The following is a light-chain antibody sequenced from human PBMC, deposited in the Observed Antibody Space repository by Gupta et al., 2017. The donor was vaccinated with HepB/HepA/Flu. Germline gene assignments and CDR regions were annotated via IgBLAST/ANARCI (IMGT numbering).Light chain of an antibody. CDR2: YAS. CDR1: QYIGSG. J-gene: IGKJ1*01. V-gene: IGKV6-21*01. CDR3: QQRDTLPWT. Sequence: EIVLTQSPDFQSVTPKEKVTITCRASQYIGSGLHWYQQKPGQSPKLLIKYASQSVSGVPSRFSGSGSGTDFTLSINSLEAEDVATYYCQQRDTLPWTFGQGTKVEIK.